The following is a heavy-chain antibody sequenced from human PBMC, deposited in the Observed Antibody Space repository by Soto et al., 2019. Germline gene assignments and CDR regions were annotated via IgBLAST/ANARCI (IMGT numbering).Heavy chain of an antibody. J-gene: IGHJ6*02. CDR3: ARVRGYDYVWGSYRTYGMDV. CDR2: IYATGST. D-gene: IGHD3-16*02. Sequence: PSQTLSLTCNVSGASLAGYYWSWIRQPPGKGLEWIGRIYATGSTNYNPSLKSRVTISVDTSKNHFSLKLSSVTAADTAVYYCARVRGYDYVWGSYRTYGMDVWGQGTTVTVSS. V-gene: IGHV4-4*07. CDR1: GASLAGYY.